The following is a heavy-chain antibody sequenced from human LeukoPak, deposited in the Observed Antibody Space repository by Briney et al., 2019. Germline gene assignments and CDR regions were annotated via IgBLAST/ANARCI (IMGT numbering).Heavy chain of an antibody. CDR1: GFTVSNSY. CDR3: ARSGTYYYDSSGYNWFDP. CDR2: IYSGGTT. V-gene: IGHV3-66*01. J-gene: IGHJ5*02. Sequence: GGSLRLSCAASGFTVSNSYMNWVRQAPGKGLEWVSLIYSGGTTYYADSVKGRFIIPRDNSKNTLYLQMNSLRAEDTAVYYCARSGTYYYDSSGYNWFDPWGQGTLVTVSS. D-gene: IGHD3-22*01.